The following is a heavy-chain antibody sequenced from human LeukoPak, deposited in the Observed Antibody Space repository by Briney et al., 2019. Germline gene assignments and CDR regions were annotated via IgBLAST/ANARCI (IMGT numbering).Heavy chain of an antibody. CDR3: AKDRRGQLATNWFDP. J-gene: IGHJ5*02. Sequence: GGSPRLSCAASGFTVSSNYMSWVRQAPGKGLEWVSVIYSGGSTYYADSVKGRFTISRDNSKNTLYLQMNSLRAEDTAVYYCAKDRRGQLATNWFDPWGQGTLVTVSS. CDR2: IYSGGST. D-gene: IGHD6-6*01. V-gene: IGHV3-53*01. CDR1: GFTVSSNY.